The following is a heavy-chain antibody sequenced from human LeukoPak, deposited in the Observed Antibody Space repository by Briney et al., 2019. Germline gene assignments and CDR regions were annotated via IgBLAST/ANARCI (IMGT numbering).Heavy chain of an antibody. CDR2: IYYSGST. CDR1: GGSISSSSYY. V-gene: IGHV4-39*01. D-gene: IGHD3-3*01. J-gene: IGHJ4*02. Sequence: SETLSLTCTVSGGSISSSSYYWVWIRQPPGKGLEWIGSIYYSGSTYYNPSLKSRVTISVDTSKNQFSLKLSSVTAADTAVYYCARREWSTEYYFDYWGQGTLVTVSS. CDR3: ARREWSTEYYFDY.